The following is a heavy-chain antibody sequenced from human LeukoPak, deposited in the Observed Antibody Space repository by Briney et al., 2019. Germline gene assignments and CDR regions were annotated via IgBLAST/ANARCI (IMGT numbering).Heavy chain of an antibody. Sequence: SETLSLTCSVSGGSISSYYWSWIRQPPGKELEWIGYIYYSGSTNYNPSLKSRVTISVDTSKNQFSLKLSSVTAADTAVYYCARLGYTSASYAGGFGYWGQGTLVTVSS. J-gene: IGHJ4*02. CDR2: IYYSGST. CDR3: ARLGYTSASYAGGFGY. D-gene: IGHD6-19*01. V-gene: IGHV4-59*08. CDR1: GGSISSYY.